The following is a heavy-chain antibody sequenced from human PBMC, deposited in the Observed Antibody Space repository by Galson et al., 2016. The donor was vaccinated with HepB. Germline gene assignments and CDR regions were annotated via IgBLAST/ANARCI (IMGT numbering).Heavy chain of an antibody. CDR3: ARATDSSWHNFDY. CDR2: ISNDGNIK. J-gene: IGHJ4*02. CDR1: GFTFSTYV. D-gene: IGHD6-13*01. Sequence: SLRLSCAGSGFTFSTYVMHWVRQAPGKGPQWVTVISNDGNIKTYADSGKGRFTISRDNSRNTAFMQMNSLGPEDTAVYYCARATDSSWHNFDYWGQGTLVTVSS. V-gene: IGHV3-30*06.